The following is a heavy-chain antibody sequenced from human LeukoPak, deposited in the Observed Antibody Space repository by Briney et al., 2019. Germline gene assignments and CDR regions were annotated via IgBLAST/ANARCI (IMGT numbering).Heavy chain of an antibody. CDR1: GFTFSSYS. CDR3: AREGGYCYGASCRFFDS. D-gene: IGHD2-15*01. CDR2: INTRSYI. J-gene: IGHJ4*02. V-gene: IGHV3-21*01. Sequence: GGSLRLSCAASGFTFSSYSMNWVRQAPGKGLEWVSSINTRSYIYSADSVKGRFAISRDNDKNSVYLQMNSLRAEDTAVYYCAREGGYCYGASCRFFDSWGQGTLLTVSS.